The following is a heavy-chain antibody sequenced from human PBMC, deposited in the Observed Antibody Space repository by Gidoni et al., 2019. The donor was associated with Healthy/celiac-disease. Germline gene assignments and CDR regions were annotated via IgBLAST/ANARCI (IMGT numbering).Heavy chain of an antibody. D-gene: IGHD3-3*01. Sequence: QVQLQESGPGLVKPSQTLSLTCTVSGGSISSGSYYWSWIRQPAGKGLEWIGRIYTSGSTNYNPSLKSRVTISVDTSKNQFSLKLSSVTAADTAVYYCARSITIFGVATNDAFDIWGQGTMVTVSS. CDR3: ARSITIFGVATNDAFDI. CDR1: GGSISSGSYY. CDR2: IYTSGST. V-gene: IGHV4-61*02. J-gene: IGHJ3*02.